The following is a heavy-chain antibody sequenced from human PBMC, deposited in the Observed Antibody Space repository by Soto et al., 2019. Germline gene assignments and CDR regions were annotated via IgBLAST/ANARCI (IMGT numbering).Heavy chain of an antibody. CDR3: AREYVLLLSPFDY. CDR2: ISYDGSNK. V-gene: IGHV3-30-3*01. Sequence: GGSLRLSCAASGFTFSSYAMHWVRQAPGKGLELEAVISYDGSNKYYADSVKGRFTISRDNSNNTLYLQMNSLRAEDTAVYYCAREYVLLLSPFDYWGQGTLVTVSS. CDR1: GFTFSSYA. D-gene: IGHD3-10*01. J-gene: IGHJ4*02.